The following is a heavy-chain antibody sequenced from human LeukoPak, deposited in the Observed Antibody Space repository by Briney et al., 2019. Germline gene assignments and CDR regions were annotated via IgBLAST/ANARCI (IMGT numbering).Heavy chain of an antibody. CDR2: INQGGSDK. Sequence: GGSLRLSCAASGFTFSGHWMSWVRQAPGKGLEWVANINQGGSDKYYVDTVKGRFTISRDNANNLLYLQMNSLRGEDTAVYYCARDRSRAEDDWGQGTLVTVSS. D-gene: IGHD1-14*01. J-gene: IGHJ4*02. CDR1: GFTFSGHW. V-gene: IGHV3-7*01. CDR3: ARDRSRAEDD.